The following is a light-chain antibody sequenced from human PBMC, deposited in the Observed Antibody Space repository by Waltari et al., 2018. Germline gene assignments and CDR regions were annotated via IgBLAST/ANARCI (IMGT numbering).Light chain of an antibody. CDR1: TSHVGRYNY. CDR2: EVE. J-gene: IGLJ1*01. CDR3: CSYAGSRCV. Sequence: QSLPPPPSSSSAPPGQSITISSPGTTSHVGRYNYLSWYRQLPGKAPKLMIDEVEKRPSGVADRFSGSKSGNTASLTISGLQAEDEADYYCCSYAGSRCVFGTGTKVTVL. V-gene: IGLV2-23*02.